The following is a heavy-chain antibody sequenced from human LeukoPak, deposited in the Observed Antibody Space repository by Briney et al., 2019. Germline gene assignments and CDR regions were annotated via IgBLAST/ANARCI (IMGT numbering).Heavy chain of an antibody. CDR2: INSDGSST. J-gene: IGHJ6*03. CDR3: TRGLAAVYYYYYYMDV. Sequence: GSLRLSCAASGFSVSSNYMSWVRQAPGKGLVWVSRINSDGSSTNYADSVKGRFTISRDNAKNTLYLQMNSLRAEDTAVYYCTRGLAAVYYYYYYMDVWGKGTTVTVSS. CDR1: GFSVSSNY. V-gene: IGHV3-74*01. D-gene: IGHD6-13*01.